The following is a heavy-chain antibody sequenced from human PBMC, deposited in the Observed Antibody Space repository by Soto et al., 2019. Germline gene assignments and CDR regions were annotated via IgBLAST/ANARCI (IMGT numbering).Heavy chain of an antibody. CDR3: VREPSRGNEWARYVDL. Sequence: EVQLVESGGGLVQPGGSLRLPCAASGFSLYNYAMDWVRQAPGQGLEWVSYISLSSANIHYADSVRGRFTVSRDNAKNSLYLQMNSLRAEDTAVYYCVREPSRGNEWARYVDLWGRGTLVTVSS. CDR2: ISLSSANI. CDR1: GFSLYNYA. D-gene: IGHD1-1*01. V-gene: IGHV3-48*01. J-gene: IGHJ2*01.